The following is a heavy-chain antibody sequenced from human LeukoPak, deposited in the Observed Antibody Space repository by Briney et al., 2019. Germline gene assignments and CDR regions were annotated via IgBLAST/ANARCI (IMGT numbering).Heavy chain of an antibody. V-gene: IGHV1-18*01. D-gene: IGHD2-2*01. CDR2: INAYSGNT. CDR3: VFEECSSTSCYPRRDY. Sequence: ASVKVSCKASGYNYKSYGISWVRQAPGQGIELMGWINAYSGNTAYNQSVQGRLTMATDTSTTTAYMELRSLRSDYTATYHSVFEECSSTSCYPRRDYWGQGTLVTVSS. CDR1: GYNYKSYG. J-gene: IGHJ4*02.